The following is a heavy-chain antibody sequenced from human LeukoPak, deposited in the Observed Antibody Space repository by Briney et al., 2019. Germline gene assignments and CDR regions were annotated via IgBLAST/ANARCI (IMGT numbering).Heavy chain of an antibody. CDR3: ARASIRGYSSGWYRNWYFDL. J-gene: IGHJ2*01. Sequence: SVKVSCKASGGTFSSYAISWVRQAPGQGLEWMGGIIPIFGTANYAQKFQGRVTITTDESTSTAYMELSSLRSEDTAVYYCARASIRGYSSGWYRNWYFDLWGRGTLVTVSS. D-gene: IGHD6-19*01. V-gene: IGHV1-69*05. CDR1: GGTFSSYA. CDR2: IIPIFGTA.